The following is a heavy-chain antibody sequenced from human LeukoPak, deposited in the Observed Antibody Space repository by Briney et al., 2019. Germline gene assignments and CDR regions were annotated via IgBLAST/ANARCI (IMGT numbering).Heavy chain of an antibody. CDR2: IYPGDSDT. Sequence: AGESLKISCKGSGYSFTSYWIGWVRQMPGKGLEWMGIIYPGDSDTRYSPSFQGQVTISADKSISTAYLQWSSLKASDTAMCYCARRPTNDYGDYGYHGTFDYWGQGTLVTVSS. J-gene: IGHJ4*02. CDR3: ARRPTNDYGDYGYHGTFDY. CDR1: GYSFTSYW. D-gene: IGHD4-17*01. V-gene: IGHV5-51*01.